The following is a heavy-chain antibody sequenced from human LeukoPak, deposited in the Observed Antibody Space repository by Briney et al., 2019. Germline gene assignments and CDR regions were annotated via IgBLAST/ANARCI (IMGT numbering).Heavy chain of an antibody. Sequence: PGGSLRLSCAASGFTFSSYWMSWVRQAPGKGLEWVANLRQDGSETYYVDSVKGRFTISRDNAKNSLYLQMNSLRAEDTAVYYCARPLGWRDAFDIWGQGTMVAVPS. CDR1: GFTFSSYW. J-gene: IGHJ3*02. V-gene: IGHV3-7*01. D-gene: IGHD7-27*01. CDR3: ARPLGWRDAFDI. CDR2: LRQDGSET.